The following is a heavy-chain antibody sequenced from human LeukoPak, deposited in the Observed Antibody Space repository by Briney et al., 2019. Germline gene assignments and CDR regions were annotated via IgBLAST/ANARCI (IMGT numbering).Heavy chain of an antibody. D-gene: IGHD6-13*01. CDR3: ARDCFPRASSSWYCY. CDR1: GGSISSGGYY. Sequence: SETLSLTCTVSGGSISSGGYYWSWIRQPAGKGLEYLGRIYSTGSTNYNPSLRSRVTISVDTSKNQFSLKLSSVTAADTAVYYCARDCFPRASSSWYCYWGQGTLVTVSS. CDR2: IYSTGST. V-gene: IGHV4-61*02. J-gene: IGHJ4*02.